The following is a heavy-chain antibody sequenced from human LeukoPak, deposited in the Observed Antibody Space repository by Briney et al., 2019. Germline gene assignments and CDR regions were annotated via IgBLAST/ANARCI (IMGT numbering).Heavy chain of an antibody. D-gene: IGHD4-23*01. CDR1: GYTFTGYY. J-gene: IGHJ4*02. CDR2: INPNSGGT. Sequence: ASVKVSCKASGYTFTGYYMHWVRQAPGQGLEWMGWINPNSGGTNYAQKFQGRVTMTRDTSISTAYMELSRLRSDDTAVYHCARVPSYGGNSQVGWGQGTLVTVSS. V-gene: IGHV1-2*02. CDR3: ARVPSYGGNSQVG.